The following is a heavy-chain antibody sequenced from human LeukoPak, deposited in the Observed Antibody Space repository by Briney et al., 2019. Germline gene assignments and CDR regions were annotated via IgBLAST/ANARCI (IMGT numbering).Heavy chain of an antibody. CDR3: ALVLGSYHGRYFDY. CDR2: IIPIFGTA. D-gene: IGHD1-26*01. CDR1: GGTFSSYA. J-gene: IGHJ4*02. Sequence: GASVKVSCKASGGTFSSYAISWVRQAPGQGLEWMGGIIPIFGTANYAQKFQGRVTITADESTSTAYMELSSLRSEDTAVYYCALVLGSYHGRYFDYWGQGTLVTVSS. V-gene: IGHV1-69*13.